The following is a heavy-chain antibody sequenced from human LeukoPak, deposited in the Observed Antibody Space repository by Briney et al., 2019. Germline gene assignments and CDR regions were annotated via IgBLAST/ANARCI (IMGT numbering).Heavy chain of an antibody. CDR2: ISANNGDT. CDR3: ARDFFHGHCAGLSCFLLDY. CDR1: GYTFTSYG. J-gene: IGHJ4*02. Sequence: GASVKVSCKASGYTFTSYGISWVRQAPGQGLEWMGWISANNGDTNSAQKFQGRVTMTKDTSTSTAYMELRSLRSDDTAVYYCARDFFHGHCAGLSCFLLDYWGQGSLVTVSS. V-gene: IGHV1-18*01. D-gene: IGHD2-15*01.